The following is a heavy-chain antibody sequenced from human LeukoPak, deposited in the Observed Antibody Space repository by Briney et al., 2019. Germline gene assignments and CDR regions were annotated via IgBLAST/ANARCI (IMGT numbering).Heavy chain of an antibody. Sequence: PGGSLRLSCAASGFTVSSYSMNWVRQAPGKGLEWVSSISSSSSYIYYADSVKGRFTISRDNTKNSLYLQMNSLRAEDTAVYYCARGGSVSYYFDYWGQGALVTVSS. CDR2: ISSSSSYI. J-gene: IGHJ4*02. D-gene: IGHD1-26*01. V-gene: IGHV3-21*01. CDR1: GFTVSSYS. CDR3: ARGGSVSYYFDY.